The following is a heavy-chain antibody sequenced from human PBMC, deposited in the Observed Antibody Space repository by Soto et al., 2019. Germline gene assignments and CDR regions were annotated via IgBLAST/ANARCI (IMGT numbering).Heavy chain of an antibody. J-gene: IGHJ4*02. V-gene: IGHV3-21*01. CDR2: ISSSSSYI. D-gene: IGHD6-13*01. CDR1: GFTFSSYS. Sequence: GGSLRLSCAASGFTFSSYSMNWVRQAPGKGLEWVSSISSSSSYIYYADSVKGRFTISRDNAKNSLYLQMNSLRAEDTAVYYCARGPQQLVHVVYWGQGTLVTVSS. CDR3: ARGPQQLVHVVY.